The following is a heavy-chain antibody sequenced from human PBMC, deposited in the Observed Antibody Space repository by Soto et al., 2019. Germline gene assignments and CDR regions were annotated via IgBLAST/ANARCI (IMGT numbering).Heavy chain of an antibody. CDR3: ARRYGSSFDY. Sequence: QVQLQESGPGLVKPSETLSLTCTVSGGSISSYYWSWIRQPPGKGLEWIGYIYYSGSTNYNPSLKSRVTISVDTSKHQFSLNLSSMTAADTAVYYCARRYGSSFDYWGQGTLVTVSS. CDR1: GGSISSYY. CDR2: IYYSGST. D-gene: IGHD1-1*01. J-gene: IGHJ4*02. V-gene: IGHV4-59*08.